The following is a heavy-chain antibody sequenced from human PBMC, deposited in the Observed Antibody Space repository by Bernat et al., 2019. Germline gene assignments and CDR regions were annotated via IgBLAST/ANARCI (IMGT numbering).Heavy chain of an antibody. CDR2: ISRSSSTI. CDR3: ARDTYYESSGFYPY. CDR1: GFPFSSYS. Sequence: EVQLVESGGALVQPGGSLRLSCAASGFPFSSYSMNWVRQAPGKGLEWVSYISRSSSTIFYADSVKGRFTISRDNAQNSLYLQMNSLRDEDTAVYYCARDTYYESSGFYPYWGQGTLVTGSS. J-gene: IGHJ4*02. D-gene: IGHD3-22*01. V-gene: IGHV3-48*02.